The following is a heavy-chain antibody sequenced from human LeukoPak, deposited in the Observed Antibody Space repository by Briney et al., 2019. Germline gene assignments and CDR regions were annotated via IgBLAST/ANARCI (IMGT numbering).Heavy chain of an antibody. V-gene: IGHV1-2*02. J-gene: IGHJ5*02. CDR1: GYTFTGYY. CDR3: ARERTAARNWFDP. Sequence: ASVKVSCKASGYTFTGYYMHWVRQAPGQGLEWMGWITPNSGGTNYAQKFQGRVTITRDTAISTAYMELSRLRSDDTAVYYCARERTAARNWFDPWGQGTLVTVSS. D-gene: IGHD6-6*01. CDR2: ITPNSGGT.